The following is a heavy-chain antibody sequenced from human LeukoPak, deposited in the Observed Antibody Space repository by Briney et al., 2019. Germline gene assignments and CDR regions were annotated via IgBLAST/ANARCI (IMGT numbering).Heavy chain of an antibody. CDR2: INHSGSN. V-gene: IGHV4-34*01. CDR3: ARSRYYYNLDY. CDR1: GGSFSGYY. J-gene: IGHJ4*02. Sequence: SETLSLTCAVHGGSFSGYYWSWIRQPPGKGLEWIGEINHSGSNNYNPSLKSRVTISVDTSKNQFSLKLSSVTAAGTAVYYCARSRYYYNLDYWGQGTLVTVSS. D-gene: IGHD3-10*01.